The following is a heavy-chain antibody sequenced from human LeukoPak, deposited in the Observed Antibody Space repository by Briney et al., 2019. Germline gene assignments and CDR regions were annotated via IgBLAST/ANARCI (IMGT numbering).Heavy chain of an antibody. V-gene: IGHV4-59*12. CDR3: AREPPQQLVGFDY. CDR1: GGSISSYY. D-gene: IGHD6-6*01. J-gene: IGHJ4*02. CDR2: IYYSGST. Sequence: SETLSLTCTVSGGSISSYYWSWIRQPPGKGLEWIGYIYYSGSTNYNPSLKSRVTISVDTSKNQFSLKLSSVTAADTAVYYCAREPPQQLVGFDYWGQGTLVTDSS.